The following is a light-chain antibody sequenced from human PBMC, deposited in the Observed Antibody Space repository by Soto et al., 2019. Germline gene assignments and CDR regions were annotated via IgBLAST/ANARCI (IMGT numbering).Light chain of an antibody. Sequence: QSVLTQPPSVSGAPGQRITISCTGDSSNIGTGYDVHWYQHIPGTAPKLLIFGNDNRPSGVPDRFSGSKSGTSASLAITGLQAEDEADYYCASYTSSSTSVIFGRGTKLTVL. V-gene: IGLV1-40*01. CDR1: SSNIGTGYD. J-gene: IGLJ2*01. CDR2: GND. CDR3: ASYTSSSTSVI.